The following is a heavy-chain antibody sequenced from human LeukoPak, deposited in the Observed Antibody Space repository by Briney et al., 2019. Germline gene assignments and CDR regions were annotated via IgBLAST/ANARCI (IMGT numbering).Heavy chain of an antibody. CDR3: AKDTYYGSGSDPYYFDY. J-gene: IGHJ4*02. V-gene: IGHV3-9*01. CDR2: ISWNSGSI. Sequence: GGSLRLSCAASGFTFDDYAMHWVRQAPGKGLEWVSGISWNSGSIGYADSVKGRFTISRDNAKNSLYLQMNSLRAEDTALYYCAKDTYYGSGSDPYYFDYWGQGTLVTVSS. CDR1: GFTFDDYA. D-gene: IGHD3-10*01.